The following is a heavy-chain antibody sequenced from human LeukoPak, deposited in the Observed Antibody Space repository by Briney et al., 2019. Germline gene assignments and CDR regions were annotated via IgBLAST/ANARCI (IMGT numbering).Heavy chain of an antibody. CDR1: GGSISSSSYY. V-gene: IGHV4-39*01. CDR3: ARGVTMIVVVIHDWYLDL. Sequence: SETLSLTCTVSGGSISSSSYYWGWIRQPPGKGLEWIGSIYYTRSTYYNPSLKSRVTISVDTSINQFSLKLTSVTAADTAVYYCARGVTMIVVVIHDWYLDLWGRGTLVTVSS. J-gene: IGHJ2*01. CDR2: IYYTRST. D-gene: IGHD3-22*01.